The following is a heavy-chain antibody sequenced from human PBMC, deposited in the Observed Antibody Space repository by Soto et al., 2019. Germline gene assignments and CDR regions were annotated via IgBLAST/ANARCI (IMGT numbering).Heavy chain of an antibody. D-gene: IGHD6-13*01. CDR3: ARTPTIAAAGDDWFDP. CDR2: IFSNDEK. CDR1: GFSLSNARMG. J-gene: IGHJ5*02. Sequence: QVTLKESGPVLVKPTETLTLTCTVSGFSLSNARMGVSWIRQPPGKALEWLAHIFSNDEKSYSTSLKSRLTNSKDTSKSQVVLTMTNMDPVDTATYYCARTPTIAAAGDDWFDPWGQGTLVTVSS. V-gene: IGHV2-26*01.